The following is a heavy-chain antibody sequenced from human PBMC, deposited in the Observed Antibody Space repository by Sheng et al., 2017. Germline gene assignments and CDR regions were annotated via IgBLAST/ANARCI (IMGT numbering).Heavy chain of an antibody. D-gene: IGHD4-4*01. CDR1: GYTFSSYG. Sequence: QVQLVQSGAEVKKPGASVRVSCKASGYTFSSYGISWGRDRPLDKGLSGWDGSVLTMVNTKYAQKFQGRVTMTTDTSTSTAYMELRSLRSDDTAVYYCAAKYSHGLLYYMDVWAKGPRSPSP. CDR2: SVLTMVNT. J-gene: IGHJ6*03. CDR3: AAKYSHGLLYYMDV. V-gene: IGHV1-18*01.